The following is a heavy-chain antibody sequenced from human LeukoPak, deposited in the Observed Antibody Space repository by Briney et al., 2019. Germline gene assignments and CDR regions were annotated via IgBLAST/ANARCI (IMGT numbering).Heavy chain of an antibody. CDR3: VRAKYDYIRHGPFDY. Sequence: SETLSLTCAVYGGSFSGYYCSWIRQPPGKGLEWIGEINHSGSTNYNPSLKSRVTISEDTSKNQFSLKLSSVTAADTAVYYCVRAKYDYIRHGPFDYWGLGTLVTVSS. D-gene: IGHD3-16*01. CDR1: GGSFSGYY. V-gene: IGHV4-34*01. J-gene: IGHJ4*02. CDR2: INHSGST.